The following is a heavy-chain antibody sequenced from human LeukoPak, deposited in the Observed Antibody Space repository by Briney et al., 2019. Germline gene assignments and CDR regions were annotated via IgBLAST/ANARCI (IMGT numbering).Heavy chain of an antibody. CDR2: IHYSGST. CDR1: GGSISSFY. Sequence: KPSETLSLTCTVSGGSISSFYWNWIRQPPGKGLEWIGYIHYSGSTNYNSSLKSRVTISVDTSKNQFSLKLRSVTAADPAVYYCARGRDSYTNSYRFDPWGQGTPVTVSS. J-gene: IGHJ5*02. V-gene: IGHV4-59*01. D-gene: IGHD6-6*01. CDR3: ARGRDSYTNSYRFDP.